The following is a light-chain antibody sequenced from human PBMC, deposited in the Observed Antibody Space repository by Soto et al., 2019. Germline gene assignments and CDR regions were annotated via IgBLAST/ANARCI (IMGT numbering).Light chain of an antibody. J-gene: IGLJ1*01. CDR1: RSDVGGYDL. Sequence: QSALTQPASVSGSPGQSITISCTGTRSDVGGYDLVSWYQQHPGRAPNLMIYDVSQRPSGVSNRFSGSKSGNTASLTISGLQAEDEADYYCCSYGDTTTYVFGNGTKLTVL. CDR2: DVS. CDR3: CSYGDTTTYV. V-gene: IGLV2-23*02.